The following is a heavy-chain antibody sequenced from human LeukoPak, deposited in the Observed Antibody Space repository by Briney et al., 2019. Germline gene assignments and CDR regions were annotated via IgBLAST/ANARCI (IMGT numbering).Heavy chain of an antibody. J-gene: IGHJ3*02. D-gene: IGHD3-22*01. CDR2: INHSGST. CDR1: GGSFSGYY. CDR3: ARHWDYYDSSGYYPEPDAFDI. V-gene: IGHV4-34*01. Sequence: PSETLSLTCAVYGGSFSGYYWSWIRQPPGKGLEWIGEINHSGSTNYNPSLKSRVTISVDTSKNQFSLKLSSVTAADTAVYYCARHWDYYDSSGYYPEPDAFDIWGQGTMVTVSS.